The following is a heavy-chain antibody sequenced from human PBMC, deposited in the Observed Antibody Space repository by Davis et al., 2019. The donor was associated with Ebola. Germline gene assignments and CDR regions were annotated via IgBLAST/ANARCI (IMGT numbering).Heavy chain of an antibody. CDR3: ARDRDPYYDIMIGYSPIDY. D-gene: IGHD3-9*01. V-gene: IGHV3-11*01. CDR1: GFTFSDHY. CDR2: ISNSAHTI. J-gene: IGHJ4*02. Sequence: GGSLRLSCAASGFTFSDHYMSWIRQAPGKGLEYISYISNSAHTIYYADSVKGRFTISRDNAKNSLYLQMNSLRAEDTAVYFCARDRDPYYDIMIGYSPIDYWGQGTLVTVSS.